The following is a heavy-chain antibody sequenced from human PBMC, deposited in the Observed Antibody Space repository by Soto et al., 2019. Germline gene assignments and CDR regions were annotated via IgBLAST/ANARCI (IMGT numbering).Heavy chain of an antibody. CDR2: ISGRGGST. CDR1: GFTFSSYA. J-gene: IGHJ4*02. Sequence: GGSLRLSCAASGFTFSSYAMSWVRQAPGKGLEWVSAISGRGGSTYYADSVKGRFTISRDNSKTTLYLQMNSLRAEDTAVYYCAKDRDCSSSSCYLRSFDYWGQGTLVTVSS. D-gene: IGHD2-2*01. V-gene: IGHV3-23*01. CDR3: AKDRDCSSSSCYLRSFDY.